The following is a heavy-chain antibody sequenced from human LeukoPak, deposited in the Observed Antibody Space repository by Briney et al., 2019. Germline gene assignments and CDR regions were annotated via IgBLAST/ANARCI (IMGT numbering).Heavy chain of an antibody. Sequence: GGSLRLSCAASGFTFSSYAMSWVRQAPGKGLEWVSAISGSGGSTYYADSVKGRFTISRDNSKNTLYLQMNSLRAEDTAVYYCAKSRKTGITMVRGKTTYYFDYWGQGTLVTVSS. CDR1: GFTFSSYA. CDR2: ISGSGGST. V-gene: IGHV3-23*01. CDR3: AKSRKTGITMVRGKTTYYFDY. D-gene: IGHD3-10*01. J-gene: IGHJ4*02.